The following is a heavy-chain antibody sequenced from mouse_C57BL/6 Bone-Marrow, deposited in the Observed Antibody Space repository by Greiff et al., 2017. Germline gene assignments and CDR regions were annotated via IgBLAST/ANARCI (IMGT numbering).Heavy chain of an antibody. D-gene: IGHD1-1*01. CDR3: TRRDHYYGSYFDY. V-gene: IGHV1-5*01. J-gene: IGHJ2*01. CDR1: GYTFTSYW. Sequence: VHLQQSGTVLARPGASVKMSCKTSGYTFTSYWMHWVKQRPGQGLEWIGAIFPGNSDTSYNQKFKGKAKLTAVTSASTAYMELSSLTNEDSAVYYWTRRDHYYGSYFDYWGQGTTLTVSS. CDR2: IFPGNSDT.